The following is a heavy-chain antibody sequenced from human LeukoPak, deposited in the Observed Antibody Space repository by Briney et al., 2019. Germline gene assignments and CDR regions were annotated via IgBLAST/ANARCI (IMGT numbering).Heavy chain of an antibody. D-gene: IGHD2/OR15-2a*01. J-gene: IGHJ4*02. CDR2: IYTSGST. CDR1: GGSISSYY. Sequence: TSETLSLTCTVSGGSISSYYWSWIRQPAGKGLEWIGRIYTSGSTNYNPSLKSRVTMSVDTSKNQFSLKLSSVTAADTAVYYCAGHHPRNTVDFWGQGTLVTVSS. V-gene: IGHV4-4*07. CDR3: AGHHPRNTVDF.